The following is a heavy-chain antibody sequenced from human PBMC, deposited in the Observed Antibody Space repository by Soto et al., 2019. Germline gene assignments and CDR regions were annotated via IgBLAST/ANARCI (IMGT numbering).Heavy chain of an antibody. Sequence: SETLSLTCTVSGGSISGYYWSWIRQPPGKGLEWIGYMYKTGSTVYNPSFKSRVTISVDTSKNQFSLKLSSVTAADTAVYYCARRWGTYFDFWGQGTLVTVSS. D-gene: IGHD7-27*01. V-gene: IGHV4-59*01. CDR3: ARRWGTYFDF. CDR1: GGSISGYY. CDR2: MYKTGST. J-gene: IGHJ4*02.